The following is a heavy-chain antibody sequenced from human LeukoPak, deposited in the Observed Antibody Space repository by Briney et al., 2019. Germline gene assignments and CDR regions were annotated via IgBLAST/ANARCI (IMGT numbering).Heavy chain of an antibody. V-gene: IGHV4-38-2*02. J-gene: IGHJ4*02. Sequence: SETLSLTCTVSGGSISSGYFWGWIRQPPGKGLEWIGSIYHSGSIYYNPSLKSRVTISVDTSKNQFSLKLSSVTAADTAVYYCASRGNDYVWGSYRPHLIDYWGQGTLVTVSS. CDR1: GGSISSGYF. CDR3: ASRGNDYVWGSYRPHLIDY. CDR2: IYHSGSI. D-gene: IGHD3-16*02.